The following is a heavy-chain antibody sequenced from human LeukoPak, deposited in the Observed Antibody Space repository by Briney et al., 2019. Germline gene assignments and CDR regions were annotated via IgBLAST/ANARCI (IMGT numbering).Heavy chain of an antibody. CDR2: ISPSGGST. J-gene: IGHJ5*02. V-gene: IGHV1-46*01. Sequence: GASAKLSCKAFGYTFTGYWMHWVRQAPGQGPEWMGVISPSGGSTIYAQKFKGRVTLTRDMSTTTDYMELSSLRSEDTAVYYCARDNSVGDIAWWFDPWGQGTLVTVSS. CDR3: ARDNSVGDIAWWFDP. D-gene: IGHD3-16*02. CDR1: GYTFTGYW.